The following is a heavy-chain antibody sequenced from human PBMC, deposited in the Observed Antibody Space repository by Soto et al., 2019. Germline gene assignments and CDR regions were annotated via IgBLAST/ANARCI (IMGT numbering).Heavy chain of an antibody. CDR2: ISAYNGNT. V-gene: IGHV1-18*01. CDR1: GYIFTSYG. D-gene: IGHD3-22*01. CDR3: ARVKGSGYHNWFDP. Sequence: GASVKVSCKASGYIFTSYGISWVRQAPGQGLEWMGWISAYNGNTNYAQKLQGRVTMTTDTSTSTAYMELRSLRSDDTAVYYCARVKGSGYHNWFDPWGQGTLVTVSS. J-gene: IGHJ5*02.